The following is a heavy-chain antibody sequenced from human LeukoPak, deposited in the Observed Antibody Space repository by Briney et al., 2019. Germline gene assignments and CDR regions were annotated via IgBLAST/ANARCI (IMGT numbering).Heavy chain of an antibody. D-gene: IGHD5-18*01. CDR1: GFNFIKYW. CDR3: AQRGWIQLWFVDY. J-gene: IGHJ4*02. Sequence: GSLRLSCAASGFNFIKYWMTWVRQAPGKGLEWIGEINHSGSTNYNPSLKSRVTISVDTSKNQFSLKLSSVTAADTAVYYCAQRGWIQLWFVDYWGQGTLVTVSS. CDR2: INHSGST. V-gene: IGHV4-34*08.